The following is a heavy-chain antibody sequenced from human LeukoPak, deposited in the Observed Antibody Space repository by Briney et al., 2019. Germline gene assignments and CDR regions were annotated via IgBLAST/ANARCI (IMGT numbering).Heavy chain of an antibody. CDR2: IIPIFGTA. J-gene: IGHJ4*02. CDR1: GGTFSSYA. CDR3: ERDHGYGGYAEITYYFDY. Sequence: GASVKVSCKASGGTFSSYAISWVRQAPGQGLGWIGRIIPIFGTANYAQKFQGRVTITTDESTSTAYMELSSLRSEDTAVYYCERDHGYGGYAEITYYFDYWGQGTLVTVSS. V-gene: IGHV1-69*05. D-gene: IGHD5-12*01.